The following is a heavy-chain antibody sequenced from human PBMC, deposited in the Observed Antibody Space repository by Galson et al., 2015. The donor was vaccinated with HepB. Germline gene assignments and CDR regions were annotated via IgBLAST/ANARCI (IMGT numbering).Heavy chain of an antibody. CDR2: ISSNGGST. D-gene: IGHD6-19*01. Sequence: SLRLSCAASGFTFSSYAMHWVRQAPGKGLEYVSAISSNGGSTYYADSVKGRFTISRDNSKNTLYLQMSSLRAEDTAVYYCVKDRGRRGSGWSYYFDYWGQGTLVTVSS. V-gene: IGHV3-64D*06. CDR3: VKDRGRRGSGWSYYFDY. J-gene: IGHJ4*02. CDR1: GFTFSSYA.